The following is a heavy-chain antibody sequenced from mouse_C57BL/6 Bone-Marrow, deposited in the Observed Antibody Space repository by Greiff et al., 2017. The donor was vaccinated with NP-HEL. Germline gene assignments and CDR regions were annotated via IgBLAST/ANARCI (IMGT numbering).Heavy chain of an antibody. CDR2: IDPSDSYT. Sequence: QVQLQQPGAELVMPGASVKLSCKASGYTFTSYWMHWVKQRPGQGLEWIGEIDPSDSYTNYNQKFQGKSTLTVDKSSSTAYMQLSNLTSEDSAVYYCARSYGNYYAMDYWGQGTSVTVSS. V-gene: IGHV1-69*01. D-gene: IGHD2-10*02. J-gene: IGHJ4*01. CDR3: ARSYGNYYAMDY. CDR1: GYTFTSYW.